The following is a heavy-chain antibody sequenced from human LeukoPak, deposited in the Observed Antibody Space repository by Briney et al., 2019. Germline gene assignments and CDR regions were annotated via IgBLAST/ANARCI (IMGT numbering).Heavy chain of an antibody. V-gene: IGHV3-23*01. CDR2: ISGSGGST. CDR3: AKKSIMGDSSTWYYFDY. CDR1: VFTFSSYA. D-gene: IGHD6-13*01. J-gene: IGHJ4*02. Sequence: GGSLRLSCAASVFTFSSYAMRWVRHAPGEGLEWVSGISGSGGSTYYADSVKGRFTISRDNSKNTLYLQMNSLRAEDTAVYYCAKKSIMGDSSTWYYFDYWGQGTLVTVSS.